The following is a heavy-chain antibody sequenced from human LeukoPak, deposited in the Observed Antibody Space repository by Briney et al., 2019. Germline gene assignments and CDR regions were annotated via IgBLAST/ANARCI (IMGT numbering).Heavy chain of an antibody. CDR1: GSIFTSYW. CDR2: IYPGDSDT. J-gene: IGHJ4*02. D-gene: IGHD3-22*01. V-gene: IGHV5-51*01. Sequence: GASLQICGKGSGSIFTSYWIGWVRPLPGKGLEGMGIIYPGDSDTYYSPSFQGQVTISAAKSISTAYLRWSSLKASDTAMSYCARTWVDSSGYWRLDSGGQGTLVTVSS. CDR3: ARTWVDSSGYWRLDS.